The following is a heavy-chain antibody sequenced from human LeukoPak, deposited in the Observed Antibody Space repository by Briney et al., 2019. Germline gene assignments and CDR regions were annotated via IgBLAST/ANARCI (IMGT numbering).Heavy chain of an antibody. D-gene: IGHD6-19*01. CDR3: AKDREMYSSGWLFDY. V-gene: IGHV3-23*01. CDR1: GFTFSGYA. J-gene: IGHJ4*02. Sequence: GGSLRLSCAASGFTFSGYAMSWVRQAPGKGLEWVSAISGSGGSTYYADSVKGRFTISRDNSKNTLYLQMNSLRAEDTAVYYCAKDREMYSSGWLFDYWGQGTLVTVSS. CDR2: ISGSGGST.